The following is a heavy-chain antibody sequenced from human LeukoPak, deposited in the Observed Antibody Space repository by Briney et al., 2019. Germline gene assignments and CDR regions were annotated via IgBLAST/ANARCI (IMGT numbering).Heavy chain of an antibody. V-gene: IGHV5-10-1*01. CDR2: IDPSDSYT. J-gene: IGHJ5*02. CDR3: AKHFSTIGDVYKPLPKRSNWFDP. CDR1: GYSITSYW. D-gene: IGHD5-24*01. Sequence: GESLKISCKGSGYSITSYWFSCVRQMPGKGLEWMGRIDPSDSYTNYSPSFQGHVTISADKSISTAYLQWSSLKASDTAMYYCAKHFSTIGDVYKPLPKRSNWFDPWGQGTLVTVSS.